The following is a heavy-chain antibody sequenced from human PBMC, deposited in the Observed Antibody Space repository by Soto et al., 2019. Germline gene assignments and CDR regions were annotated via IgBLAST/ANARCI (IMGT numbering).Heavy chain of an antibody. Sequence: GGSLRLSCAASGFTFSSYGMHWVRQAPGKGLEWVALIWYDGSKRYYADSVKGRFTISRDNSKNTLYLQMNSLRAEDTAVYYCVGARAARPTGSAILDSWGQGTMVTVSS. CDR1: GFTFSSYG. J-gene: IGHJ4*02. CDR3: VGARAARPTGSAILDS. D-gene: IGHD3-3*02. V-gene: IGHV3-33*01. CDR2: IWYDGSKR.